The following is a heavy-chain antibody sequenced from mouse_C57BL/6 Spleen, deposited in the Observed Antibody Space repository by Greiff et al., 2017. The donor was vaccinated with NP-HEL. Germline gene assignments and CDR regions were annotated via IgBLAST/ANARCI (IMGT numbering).Heavy chain of an antibody. V-gene: IGHV1-59*01. D-gene: IGHD2-5*01. CDR1: GYTFTSYW. Sequence: QVQLQQSGAELVRPGTSVKLSCKASGYTFTSYWMHWVKQRPGQGLEWIGVIDPSDSYTNYNQKFKGKATLTVDTSSSTAYMQLSSLTSEDSAVYYCARGSNLFDYWGQGTTLTVSS. CDR3: ARGSNLFDY. CDR2: IDPSDSYT. J-gene: IGHJ2*01.